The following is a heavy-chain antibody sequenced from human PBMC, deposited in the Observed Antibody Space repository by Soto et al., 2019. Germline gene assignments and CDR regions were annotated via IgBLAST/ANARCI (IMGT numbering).Heavy chain of an antibody. CDR2: IKSKTDGGTT. CDR3: TTTYNWNDAGDY. Sequence: EVQLVESGGGLVKPGGSLRLSCAASGFTFSNAWMSWVRQAPGKGLEWVGRIKSKTDGGTTDYAAPVKGRFTISRDDSKNTLYLQMNSLKTEDTAVYYCTTTYNWNDAGDYWCQGTLVTVSS. V-gene: IGHV3-15*01. D-gene: IGHD1-20*01. CDR1: GFTFSNAW. J-gene: IGHJ4*02.